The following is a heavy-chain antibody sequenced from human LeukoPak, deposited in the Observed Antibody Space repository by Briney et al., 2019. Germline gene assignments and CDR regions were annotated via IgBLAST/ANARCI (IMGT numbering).Heavy chain of an antibody. CDR1: GGTFSSYA. CDR3: ARAMVRGVISYYYYYMDV. J-gene: IGHJ6*03. CDR2: IIPIFGTA. Sequence: SVKVSCKASGGTFSSYAISWVRQAPGQGLEWMGRIIPIFGTANYAQKFQGRVTITTGESTSTAYMELSSLRSEDTAVYYCARAMVRGVISYYYYYMDVWGKGTTVTVSS. V-gene: IGHV1-69*05. D-gene: IGHD3-10*01.